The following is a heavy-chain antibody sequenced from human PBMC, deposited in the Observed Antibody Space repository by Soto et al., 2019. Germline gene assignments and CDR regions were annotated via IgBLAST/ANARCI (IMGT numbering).Heavy chain of an antibody. V-gene: IGHV3-23*01. CDR2: IGDSGHTT. J-gene: IGHJ4*02. CDR3: ARRPIKAPGYFDY. CDR1: GFTFSSYA. Sequence: PVGSLRLSCAGSGFTFSSYAMSWVRQAPGKGLEWVSAIGDSGHTTYYADSVKGRFTISRDNSNNTLFLQMTSLRAEDTAVYYCARRPIKAPGYFDYWGQGTLVTVSS.